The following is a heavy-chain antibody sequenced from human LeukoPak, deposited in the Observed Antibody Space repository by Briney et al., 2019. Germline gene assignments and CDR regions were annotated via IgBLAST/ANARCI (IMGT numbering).Heavy chain of an antibody. CDR2: ISWNSFSI. CDR3: TRSRGISASPNWFDP. J-gene: IGHJ5*02. V-gene: IGHV3-9*03. Sequence: GRSLRLSCAASGFTFDDYAMHWVRQAPGKGLEWVSGISWNSFSIGYADSVKGRFTISRDNSKNTLYLQMGSLRDDDMAIYYCTRSRGISASPNWFDPWGQGTLVIASS. CDR1: GFTFDDYA. D-gene: IGHD6-13*01.